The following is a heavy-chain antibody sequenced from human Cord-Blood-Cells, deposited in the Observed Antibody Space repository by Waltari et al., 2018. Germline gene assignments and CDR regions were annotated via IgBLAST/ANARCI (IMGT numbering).Heavy chain of an antibody. J-gene: IGHJ3*02. CDR1: GGTFSRYP. Sequence: QVQLVQSGAEVKKPGSSVKVSCKASGGTFSRYPIRSLRPAPGQGPEWMVGIIPIFGTANYAQKFQGRVTITADESTSTAYMELSSLRSEDTAVYYCARWASITMVRGDAFDIWGQGTMVTVSS. D-gene: IGHD3-10*01. CDR3: ARWASITMVRGDAFDI. CDR2: IIPIFGTA. V-gene: IGHV1-69*01.